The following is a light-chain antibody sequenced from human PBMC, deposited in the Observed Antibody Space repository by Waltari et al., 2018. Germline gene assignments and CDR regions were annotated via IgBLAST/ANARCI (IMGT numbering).Light chain of an antibody. V-gene: IGLV1-44*01. CDR2: TNY. Sequence: QSVLTQPPSASGTPGQTVHIFFSGSSSNIATNTFNWYQKLPGTAPKLLIYTNYKRPSGVPDRFSGSKSGNSASLDISGLQSEDEADYYCGAWDDSLNGGVFGGGTKLTVL. J-gene: IGLJ3*02. CDR1: SSNIATNT. CDR3: GAWDDSLNGGV.